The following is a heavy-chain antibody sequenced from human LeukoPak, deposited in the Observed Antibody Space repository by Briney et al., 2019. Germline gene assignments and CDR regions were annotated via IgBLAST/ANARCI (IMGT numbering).Heavy chain of an antibody. D-gene: IGHD3-22*01. CDR2: INHSGST. Sequence: SETLSLTCAVYGGSFSGYYWSWIRQPPGKGLEWIGEINHSGSTNYNPSLKSRVTISVDTSKNQFSLKLSSVTAADTAVYYCARTYTDYYDSSGYSKRGYFDYWGQGTLVTVSS. CDR3: ARTYTDYYDSSGYSKRGYFDY. J-gene: IGHJ4*02. V-gene: IGHV4-34*09. CDR1: GGSFSGYY.